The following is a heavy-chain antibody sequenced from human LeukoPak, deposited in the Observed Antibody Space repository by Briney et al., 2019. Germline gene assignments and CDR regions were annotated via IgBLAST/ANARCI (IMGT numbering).Heavy chain of an antibody. Sequence: ASVKVSCKASGYTFTGYYMHWVRQAPGQGFEWMGWINPNSGGTNYAQKFQGRVTMTRDTSISTAYMELSRLRSDDTAVYYCASHRYSGSYSFFDYWGQGTLVTVSS. CDR2: INPNSGGT. D-gene: IGHD1-26*01. V-gene: IGHV1-2*02. J-gene: IGHJ4*02. CDR3: ASHRYSGSYSFFDY. CDR1: GYTFTGYY.